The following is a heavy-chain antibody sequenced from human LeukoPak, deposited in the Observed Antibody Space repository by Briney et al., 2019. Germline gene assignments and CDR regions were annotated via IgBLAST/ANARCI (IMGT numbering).Heavy chain of an antibody. D-gene: IGHD4-17*01. V-gene: IGHV3-66*02. Sequence: PGGSLRLSCAASGFTVSSNYMSWVRQAPGKGLEWVSVIYSGGSTYYADSVKGRFTISRDSSKNTLYLQMNSLRAEDTAVYYCARDYGDVGFDYWGQGTLVTVSS. CDR1: GFTVSSNY. CDR2: IYSGGST. J-gene: IGHJ4*02. CDR3: ARDYGDVGFDY.